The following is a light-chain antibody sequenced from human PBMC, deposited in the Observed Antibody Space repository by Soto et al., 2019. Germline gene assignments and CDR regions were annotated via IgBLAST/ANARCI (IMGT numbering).Light chain of an antibody. CDR1: SSDIGAYDY. CDR3: AAWDASLSACV. V-gene: IGLV2-14*01. J-gene: IGLJ1*01. CDR2: EVN. Sequence: SALTHPASRSGLPGQSITISCTGTSSDIGAYDYVSWFQQHPGKAPKLIISEVNNRPSGVPDRFSGSRSGTSASLAIVGLRSEDEAIYYCAAWDASLSACVFGNGNKVTVL.